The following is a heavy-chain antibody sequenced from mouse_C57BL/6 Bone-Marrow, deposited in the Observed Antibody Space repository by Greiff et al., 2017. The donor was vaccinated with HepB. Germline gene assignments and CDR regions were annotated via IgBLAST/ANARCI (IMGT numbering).Heavy chain of an antibody. V-gene: IGHV1-69*01. CDR1: GYTFTSYW. J-gene: IGHJ4*01. CDR2: IDPSDSYT. CDR3: ASLRGDRDY. D-gene: IGHD1-1*01. Sequence: QVQLQQPGAELVMPGASVKLSCKASGYTFTSYWMHWVKQRPGQGLEWIGEIDPSDSYTNYNQKFKGKSTLTVDKSSSTAYMQLSSLTSEDSAIYYCASLRGDRDYWGQGTAVTVSA.